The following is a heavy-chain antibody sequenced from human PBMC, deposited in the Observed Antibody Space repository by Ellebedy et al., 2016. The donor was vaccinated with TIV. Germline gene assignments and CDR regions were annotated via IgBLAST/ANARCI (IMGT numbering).Heavy chain of an antibody. CDR3: ARDLERLRGVTYYMDV. D-gene: IGHD5-12*01. CDR2: ISYDGSST. J-gene: IGHJ6*03. CDR1: GFTFTNYA. V-gene: IGHV3-30*04. Sequence: PGGSLRLSCAASGFTFTNYATHWVRQAPGKGLEWVAVISYDGSSTYYADSVKGRFTISRDNSKNTLYLQMNSLRAEDTAVYYCARDLERLRGVTYYMDVWGKGTTVTVSS.